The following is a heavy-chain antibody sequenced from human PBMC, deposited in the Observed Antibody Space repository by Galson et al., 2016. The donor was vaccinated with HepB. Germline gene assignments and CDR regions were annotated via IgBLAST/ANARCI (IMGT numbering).Heavy chain of an antibody. D-gene: IGHD6-19*01. CDR2: IKRKIDVGTA. CDR3: TTVLSTASMSGWYDWGFDS. Sequence: SLRLSCAASGFTFTNAWMNWVRQAPGKGLEWVGRIKRKIDVGTADYSAPVKGTITISRDNTKNTLYLKITRLKTEDTAVYYCTTVLSTASMSGWYDWGFDSWGQGTLVTVSS. CDR1: GFTFTNAW. V-gene: IGHV3-15*07. J-gene: IGHJ4*02.